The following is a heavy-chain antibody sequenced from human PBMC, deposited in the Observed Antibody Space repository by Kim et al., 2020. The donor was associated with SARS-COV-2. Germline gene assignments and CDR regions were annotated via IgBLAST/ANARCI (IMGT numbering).Heavy chain of an antibody. J-gene: IGHJ5*01. V-gene: IGHV3-23*01. CDR2: ISGSGGST. Sequence: GGSPRLSCAASGFTFSSYAMSWVRQAPGKGLEWVSAISGSGGSTYYADSVKGRFTISRDNSKNTLYLQMNSLRAEDTAVYYCAKDPRGVLWFASWGQGTLVTVSS. CDR3: AKDPRGVLWFAS. CDR1: GFTFSSYA. D-gene: IGHD3-16*01.